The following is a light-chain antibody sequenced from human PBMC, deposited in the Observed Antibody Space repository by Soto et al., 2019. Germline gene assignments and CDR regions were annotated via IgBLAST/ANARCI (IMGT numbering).Light chain of an antibody. J-gene: IGKJ5*01. CDR1: QYVGSR. V-gene: IGKV3-11*01. Sequence: EIVLTQSTATLSSSPGETSTVSCRASQYVGSRLAWYQHKPGQAPRLLIYYMSKRATGIPARFSGSGSGTDFTLTISSLEPEDFAVYYCQQRSNWPPTFGQGTLLEIK. CDR2: YMS. CDR3: QQRSNWPPT.